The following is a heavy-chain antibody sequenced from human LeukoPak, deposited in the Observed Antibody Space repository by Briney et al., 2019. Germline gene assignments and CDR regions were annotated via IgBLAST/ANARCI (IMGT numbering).Heavy chain of an antibody. CDR2: ISAYNGNT. CDR1: GYTFTGYY. J-gene: IGHJ3*02. D-gene: IGHD4-17*01. V-gene: IGHV1-18*04. CDR3: ASGDYDDAFDI. Sequence: ASVKVSCKASGYTFTGYYMHWVRQAPGQGLEWMGWISAYNGNTNYAQKLQGRVTMTTDTSTSTAYMELRSLRSDDTAVYYCASGDYDDAFDIWGQGTMVTVSS.